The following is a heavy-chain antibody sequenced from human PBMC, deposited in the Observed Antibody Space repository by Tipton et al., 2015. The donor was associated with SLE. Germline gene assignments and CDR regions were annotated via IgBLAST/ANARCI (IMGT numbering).Heavy chain of an antibody. J-gene: IGHJ5*02. CDR2: IYYSGST. D-gene: IGHD2-15*01. Sequence: TLSLTCTVSGGSISSYYWSWIRQHPGKGLEWIGNIYYSGSTFYNPSLKSRVTISLDTSKNQFSLKLSSVTAADTAVYYCARSYCSGGSCYENWFDPWGQGTLVTVSS. CDR3: ARSYCSGGSCYENWFDP. V-gene: IGHV4-31*03. CDR1: GGSISSYY.